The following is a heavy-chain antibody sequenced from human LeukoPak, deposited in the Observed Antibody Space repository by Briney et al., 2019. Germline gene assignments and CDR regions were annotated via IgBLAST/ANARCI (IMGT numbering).Heavy chain of an antibody. J-gene: IGHJ4*02. V-gene: IGHV4-59*01. CDR2: VSYSGST. CDR3: ARENDRYGRIDY. D-gene: IGHD5-18*01. Sequence: KPSETLSLTCTVSGGSISSYYWSWVRQPPGKGLEWIGYVSYSGSTDYNPSLKSRVIISIDTPKNQFSLRLSSVTAADTAVYYCARENDRYGRIDYWGQGTQVTVSS. CDR1: GGSISSYY.